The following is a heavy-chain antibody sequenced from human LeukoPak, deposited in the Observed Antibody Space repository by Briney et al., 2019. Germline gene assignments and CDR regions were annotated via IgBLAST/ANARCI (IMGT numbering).Heavy chain of an antibody. CDR3: AKAGIAAAGNRAFDY. J-gene: IGHJ4*02. CDR1: GFTFKYYA. Sequence: SGGSLRLSCAASGFTFKYYAMTWVRQAPGKGLEWVSGISWNSGSIGYADSVKGRFTISRDNAKNSLYLQMNSLRAEDMALYYCAKAGIAAAGNRAFDYWGQGTLVTVSS. D-gene: IGHD6-13*01. CDR2: ISWNSGSI. V-gene: IGHV3-9*03.